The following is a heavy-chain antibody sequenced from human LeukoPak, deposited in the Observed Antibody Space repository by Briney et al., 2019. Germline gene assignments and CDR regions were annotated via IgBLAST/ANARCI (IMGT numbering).Heavy chain of an antibody. V-gene: IGHV3-21*01. CDR2: ISSSSSYI. CDR3: ARDTVGYEGDAFDI. Sequence: PGGSLRLSCAASGFTFSSYSMYWVRHAPAKGRECVSSISSSSSYIYYADSVKGRFTISRDNAKNSLYLQMNSLRAEDTAVYYCARDTVGYEGDAFDIWGQGTMVTVSS. D-gene: IGHD5-12*01. CDR1: GFTFSSYS. J-gene: IGHJ3*02.